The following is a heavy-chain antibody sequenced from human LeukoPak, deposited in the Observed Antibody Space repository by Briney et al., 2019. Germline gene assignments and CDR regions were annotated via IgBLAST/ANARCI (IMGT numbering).Heavy chain of an antibody. CDR3: ARDAYGSGSY. J-gene: IGHJ4*02. CDR2: IIPIFGTA. V-gene: IGHV1-69*13. CDR1: GGTFSSYA. D-gene: IGHD3-10*01. Sequence: ASVKVSCKASGGTFSSYAISWVRQAPGRGLEWMGGIIPIFGTANYAQKFQGRVTITADESASTAYMELSSLRSEDTAVYYCARDAYGSGSYWGQGTLVTVSS.